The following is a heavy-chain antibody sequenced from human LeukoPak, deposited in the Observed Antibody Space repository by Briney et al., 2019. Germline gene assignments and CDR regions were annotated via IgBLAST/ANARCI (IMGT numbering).Heavy chain of an antibody. V-gene: IGHV3-7*01. D-gene: IGHD6-13*01. J-gene: IGHJ4*02. CDR1: GFTFSSYW. CDR3: ARDPGSLAAAFDY. CDR2: IKQDGSEK. Sequence: GGSLRPSCAASGFTFSSYWMNWVRQAPGMGLEWVAKIKQDGSEKYYVDSVKGRFTISRDNAKNSLYLQMNSLRAEDTAVYYCARDPGSLAAAFDYWGQGTLVTVSS.